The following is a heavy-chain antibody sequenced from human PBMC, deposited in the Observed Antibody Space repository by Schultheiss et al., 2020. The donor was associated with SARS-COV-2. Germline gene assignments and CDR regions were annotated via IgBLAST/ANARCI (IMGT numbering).Heavy chain of an antibody. CDR2: ISAYNGNT. D-gene: IGHD6-13*01. Sequence: ASVKVSCKASGGTFSSYAISWVRQAPGQGLEWMGRISAYNGNTNYAQKLQGRVTMTTDTSTSTAYMELSRLRSDDTAVYYCARGPPVVGSPYSRPTNFDYWGQGTLVTVSS. J-gene: IGHJ4*02. CDR3: ARGPPVVGSPYSRPTNFDY. CDR1: GGTFSSYA. V-gene: IGHV1-18*01.